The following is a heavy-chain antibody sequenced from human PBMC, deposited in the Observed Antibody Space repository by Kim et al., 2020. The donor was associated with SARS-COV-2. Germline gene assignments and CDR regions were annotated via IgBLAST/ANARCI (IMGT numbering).Heavy chain of an antibody. Sequence: YADCRMGRFTISRDNYKKPQYLQMNRLRAEDTAVYYCARWASDYSNYFDYWGKGTLVTVSS. V-gene: IGHV3-30*01. D-gene: IGHD4-4*01. J-gene: IGHJ4*02. CDR3: ARWASDYSNYFDY.